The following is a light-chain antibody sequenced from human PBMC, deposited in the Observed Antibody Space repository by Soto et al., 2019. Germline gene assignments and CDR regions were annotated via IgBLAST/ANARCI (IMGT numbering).Light chain of an antibody. CDR1: SSDIGAYDY. V-gene: IGLV2-14*01. J-gene: IGLJ3*02. CDR3: SSYTSSSPWV. Sequence: QSALTQPASLSGSPGQSITISCTGTSSDIGAYDYVSWYQQHPGKAPKLMIYEVSNRPSGVSNRFSGSKSGNTASLTISGLQAEDEADYYCSSYTSSSPWVFGGGTQLTVL. CDR2: EVS.